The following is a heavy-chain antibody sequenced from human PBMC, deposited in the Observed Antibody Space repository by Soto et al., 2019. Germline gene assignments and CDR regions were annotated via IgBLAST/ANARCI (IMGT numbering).Heavy chain of an antibody. V-gene: IGHV3-23*01. Sequence: GGSLRLSCAASGFSFGSYALSWVRQAPGKGLEWVSTIRGSDGKTFYADSVKGRFSISRDTSQSTLYLQMNSLRPDDTAMYYCARWSYLDYWGQGTRVTVSS. D-gene: IGHD3-3*01. CDR3: ARWSYLDY. J-gene: IGHJ4*02. CDR2: IRGSDGKT. CDR1: GFSFGSYA.